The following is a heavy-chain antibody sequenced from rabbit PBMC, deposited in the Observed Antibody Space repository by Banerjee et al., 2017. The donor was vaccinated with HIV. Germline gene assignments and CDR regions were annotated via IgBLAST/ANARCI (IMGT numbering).Heavy chain of an antibody. V-gene: IGHV1S7*01. CDR2: IDPIFGTT. J-gene: IGHJ4*01. Sequence: QLKESGGGLVQPGGSLKLSCKASGFDFSNYYMNWVRQAPGKGLEWIGYIDPIFGTTYYASWVNGRFTISSHNAQNTLYLQLNSLTAADTAPYFCARGLTYYTYGYAGYAYATYFNLWGQGTLVTVS. CDR1: GFDFSNYY. CDR3: ARGLTYYTYGYAGYAYATYFNL. D-gene: IGHD6-1*01.